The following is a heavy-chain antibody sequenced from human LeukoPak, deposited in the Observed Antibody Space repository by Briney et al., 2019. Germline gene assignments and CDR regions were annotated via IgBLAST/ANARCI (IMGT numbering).Heavy chain of an antibody. CDR3: ARAVIHLVGAQSWGYYDSSGYYSSDY. CDR1: GYTFTSYG. Sequence: ASVKVSCKASGYTFTSYGISWVRQAPGQGLEWMGWISAYNGNTNYAQKLQGRVTMTTDTSTSTAYMELRSLRSDDTAVYYCARAVIHLVGAQSWGYYDSSGYYSSDYWGQGTLVTVSS. V-gene: IGHV1-18*01. J-gene: IGHJ4*02. CDR2: ISAYNGNT. D-gene: IGHD3-22*01.